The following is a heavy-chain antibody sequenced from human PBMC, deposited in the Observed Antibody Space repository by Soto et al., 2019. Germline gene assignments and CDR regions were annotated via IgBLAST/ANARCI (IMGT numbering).Heavy chain of an antibody. CDR1: GFTFSSYS. J-gene: IGHJ4*02. CDR3: AREVGIAARPFHPSHYFDY. Sequence: GGSLRLSCAASGFTFSSYSMNWVRQAPGKGLEWVSSISSSSSYIYYADSVKGRFTISRDNAKNSLYLQMNSLRAEDTAVYYCAREVGIAARPFHPSHYFDYWGQGTLVTVSS. D-gene: IGHD6-6*01. V-gene: IGHV3-21*01. CDR2: ISSSSSYI.